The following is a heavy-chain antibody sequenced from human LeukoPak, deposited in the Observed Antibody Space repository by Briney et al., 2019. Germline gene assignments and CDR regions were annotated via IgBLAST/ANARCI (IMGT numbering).Heavy chain of an antibody. CDR3: ATSLWLRHFDY. CDR2: IYYSGNT. Sequence: GSLRLSCAASGFTFTTYSMNWVRQAPGKGLEWIGSIYYSGNTYYNPSLKSRVTISVDTSKNQFSLKLSSVTAADTAVYYCATSLWLRHFDYWGQGTLVTVSS. CDR1: GFTFTTYSMN. V-gene: IGHV4-39*01. J-gene: IGHJ4*02. D-gene: IGHD5-18*01.